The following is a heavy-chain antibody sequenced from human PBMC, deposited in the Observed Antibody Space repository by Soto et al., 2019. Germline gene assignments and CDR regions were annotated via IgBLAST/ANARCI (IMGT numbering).Heavy chain of an antibody. D-gene: IGHD2-15*01. CDR2: IYTSGST. Sequence: PSETLSLTCTVSGGSISSYYWSWIRQPAGKGLEWIGRIYTSGSTNYNPSLKSRVTMSVDTAKNHFSLKLSSVTAADTAVYYCARTVAATGYYYYGMDVWGQGTTVTVSS. V-gene: IGHV4-4*07. J-gene: IGHJ6*02. CDR1: GGSISSYY. CDR3: ARTVAATGYYYYGMDV.